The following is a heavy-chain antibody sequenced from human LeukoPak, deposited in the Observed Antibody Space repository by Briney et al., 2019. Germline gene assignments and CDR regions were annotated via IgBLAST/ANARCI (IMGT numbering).Heavy chain of an antibody. Sequence: SETLSLTCAVYGGSFSGYYWSWIRQPPGKGPEGLGEINHSGSTNYNPSLKSRVTISVDKSKNQFSLKLSSVTAAYTGVYYCGSSLADGTIDYWGQGTLVTVSS. V-gene: IGHV4-34*01. CDR1: GGSFSGYY. J-gene: IGHJ4*02. CDR2: INHSGST. CDR3: GSSLADGTIDY. D-gene: IGHD6-13*01.